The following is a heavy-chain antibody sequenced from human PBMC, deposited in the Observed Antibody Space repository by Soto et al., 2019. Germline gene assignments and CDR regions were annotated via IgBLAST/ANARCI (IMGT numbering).Heavy chain of an antibody. CDR2: VYYIGSSSTGST. CDR3: AMLTVGDYMFPF. CDR1: GASVGDSTYQ. J-gene: IGHJ4*02. V-gene: IGHV4-39*01. D-gene: IGHD4-17*01. Sequence: QLQESGPGLVKPSETLSLTCTVSGASVGDSTYQWGWVRQPPGKGLEWLGSVYYIGSSSTGSTYYTPYLLGRVTISVDTSKNQVSLRLRGVTAADTALYHCAMLTVGDYMFPFWGQGTQVTVSS.